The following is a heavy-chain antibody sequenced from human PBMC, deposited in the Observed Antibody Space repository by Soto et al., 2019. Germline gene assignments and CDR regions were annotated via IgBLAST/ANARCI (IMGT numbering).Heavy chain of an antibody. Sequence: QVQLVESGGGVVQPGRSLRLSCAASGFTFSSYGMHWVRQAPGKGLEWVAVIWYDGSNKYYADSVKGRFTISRDNSKNTLYLQMNSLSAEDTAVYYCARDIAGIAAGEGPLDYWGQGTLVTVSS. CDR3: ARDIAGIAAGEGPLDY. D-gene: IGHD6-13*01. CDR2: IWYDGSNK. J-gene: IGHJ4*02. CDR1: GFTFSSYG. V-gene: IGHV3-33*01.